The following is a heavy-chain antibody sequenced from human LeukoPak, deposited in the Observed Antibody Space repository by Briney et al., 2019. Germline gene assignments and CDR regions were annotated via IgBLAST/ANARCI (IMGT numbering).Heavy chain of an antibody. D-gene: IGHD1-26*01. CDR1: GFSFSSSA. Sequence: GGSLRLACPASGFSFSSSAMGWVRQAPGKGLEWVSTIGSSGATSYYAGSVRGRFTISRDNSKNTLSLQMNSLRAEDTAVYYCANRGKYYFDYWGQGSLVTVSS. V-gene: IGHV3-23*01. CDR3: ANRGKYYFDY. J-gene: IGHJ4*02. CDR2: IGSSGATS.